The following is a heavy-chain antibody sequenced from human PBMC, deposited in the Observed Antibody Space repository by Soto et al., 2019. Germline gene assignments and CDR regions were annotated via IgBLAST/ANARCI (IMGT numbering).Heavy chain of an antibody. CDR3: ARGNSSSSAAFDY. CDR2: ISYDGSKR. D-gene: IGHD6-13*01. J-gene: IGHJ4*02. CDR1: GFTFSTYA. V-gene: IGHV3-30-3*01. Sequence: QVQLVESGGGVVQPGRSLRLSCAASGFTFSTYAMHWVRQAPGKGLEWEAIISYDGSKRYYADSVKGRFTISRDNSKNTLYLQMNSLRVEVTAVYYCARGNSSSSAAFDYWGQGTLVTVSS.